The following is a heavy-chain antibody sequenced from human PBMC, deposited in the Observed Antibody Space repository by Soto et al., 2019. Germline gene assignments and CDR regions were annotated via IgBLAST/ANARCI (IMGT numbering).Heavy chain of an antibody. J-gene: IGHJ5*02. Sequence: SETLSLTCTVSGGSVSSGSYYWSWIRQPPGKGLEWIGYIYYSGSTNYNPSLKSRVTISVDTSKNQFSLKLSSVTAAETAVYYCARDLLPYYDILTGYYEGRNWFDPWGQGTLVTVSS. CDR1: GGSVSSGSYY. CDR2: IYYSGST. D-gene: IGHD3-9*01. CDR3: ARDLLPYYDILTGYYEGRNWFDP. V-gene: IGHV4-61*01.